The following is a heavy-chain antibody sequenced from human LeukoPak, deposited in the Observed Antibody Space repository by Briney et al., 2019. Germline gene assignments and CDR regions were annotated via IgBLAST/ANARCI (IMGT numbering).Heavy chain of an antibody. CDR3: ARENNVVVSAYPPFDY. CDR2: ISSSGSTI. J-gene: IGHJ4*02. D-gene: IGHD2-21*01. V-gene: IGHV3-11*04. Sequence: GGSLRLSCAASGFTFCVYYMSWIRQAPGKGVGWVSYISSSGSTIYYADSVKGRFTISRDNDKNSLYLQMNSLRAEDTAVYYCARENNVVVSAYPPFDYWGQGTLVTVSS. CDR1: GFTFCVYY.